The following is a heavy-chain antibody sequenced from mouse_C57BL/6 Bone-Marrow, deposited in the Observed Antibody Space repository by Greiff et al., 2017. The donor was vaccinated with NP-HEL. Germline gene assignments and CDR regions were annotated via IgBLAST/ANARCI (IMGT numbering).Heavy chain of an antibody. CDR2: IYPGSGST. D-gene: IGHD2-3*01. V-gene: IGHV1-55*01. J-gene: IGHJ4*01. CDR3: ARYPLYDYYAMDY. Sequence: VQLQQPGAELVKPGASVKMSCKASGYTFTSYWITWVKQRPGQGLEWIGDIYPGSGSTNYNEKFKSKATLTVDTSSSTAYMQLSSLTSEDSAVYYCARYPLYDYYAMDYWGQGTSVTVSS. CDR1: GYTFTSYW.